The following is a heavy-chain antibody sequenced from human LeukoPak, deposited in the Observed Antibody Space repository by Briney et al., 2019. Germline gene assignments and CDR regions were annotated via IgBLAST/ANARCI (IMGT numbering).Heavy chain of an antibody. Sequence: ASVKVSCKASGYTFTGYYMHWVRQAPGQGLEWMGWINPNSGGTNYAQKFQGRVTMTRDTSISTAHMELSRLRSDDTAVYYCARDLGYCSSTSCYGSYYYGMDVWGQGTTVTVSS. D-gene: IGHD2-2*01. V-gene: IGHV1-2*02. CDR3: ARDLGYCSSTSCYGSYYYGMDV. J-gene: IGHJ6*02. CDR1: GYTFTGYY. CDR2: INPNSGGT.